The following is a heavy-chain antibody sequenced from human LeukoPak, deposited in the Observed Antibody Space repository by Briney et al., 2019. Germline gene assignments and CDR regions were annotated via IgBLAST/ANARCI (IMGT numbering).Heavy chain of an antibody. V-gene: IGHV4-34*01. Sequence: ASETLSLTCAVYGGSFSGYYWSWIRQPPGKGLEWIGEINHSGSTNYNPSLKSRVTISVDTSKNQFSLKLSSVTAADTAVYYCARLPRGVAIRVYDYYYVDVWGKGTTVTISS. CDR1: GGSFSGYY. J-gene: IGHJ6*03. CDR3: ARLPRGVAIRVYDYYYVDV. CDR2: INHSGST. D-gene: IGHD3-10*01.